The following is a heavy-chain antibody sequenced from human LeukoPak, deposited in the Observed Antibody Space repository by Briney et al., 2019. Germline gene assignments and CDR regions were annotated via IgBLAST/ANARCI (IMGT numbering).Heavy chain of an antibody. CDR1: GGSFSGYY. D-gene: IGHD5-18*01. CDR2: ISHSGST. CDR3: ARGGLDTRRGGYFDY. V-gene: IGHV4-34*01. J-gene: IGHJ4*02. Sequence: SETLSLTCAVYGGSFSGYYWSWVRQPPGKGLEWIGEISHSGSTYYNPSLKRRVTVSVDTSKNQFSLRLSSVTAADTAVYYCARGGLDTRRGGYFDYWGQGILVTVSS.